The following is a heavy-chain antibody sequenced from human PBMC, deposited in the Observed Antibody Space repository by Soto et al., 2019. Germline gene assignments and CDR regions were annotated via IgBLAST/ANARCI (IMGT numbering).Heavy chain of an antibody. Sequence: PSETLSPTCTVSCSSLNSSGYYWGWVRQPPGKGLEWIGSMFYGVSTYYNPSLKSRVTVSVDTSKNQFSPNLRSVTAADTAVYYCARLPSRHLVDYWGQGTLVTVSS. V-gene: IGHV4-39*01. CDR1: CSSLNSSGYY. D-gene: IGHD3-3*02. J-gene: IGHJ4*02. CDR3: ARLPSRHLVDY. CDR2: MFYGVST.